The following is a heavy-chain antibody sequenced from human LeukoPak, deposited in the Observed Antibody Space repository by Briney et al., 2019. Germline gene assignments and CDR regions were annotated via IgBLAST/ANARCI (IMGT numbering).Heavy chain of an antibody. D-gene: IGHD4-11*01. Sequence: VKGRFTISRDNAKNSLYLQMNSLRAEDTAVYYCAREMTTQNWFDPWGQGTLVTVSS. CDR3: AREMTTQNWFDP. V-gene: IGHV3-11*05. J-gene: IGHJ5*02.